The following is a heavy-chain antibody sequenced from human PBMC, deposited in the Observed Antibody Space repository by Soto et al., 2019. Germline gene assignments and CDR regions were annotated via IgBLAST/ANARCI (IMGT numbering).Heavy chain of an antibody. Sequence: GGSLRLSCAASGFTFSSYAMSWVRQAPGKGLEWVSAISGSGGSTYYADSVKGRFTISRDNSKNTLYLQMNSLRAEDTAVYYCATEYYYGSGSYMYDYWGQGTLVTVSS. CDR3: ATEYYYGSGSYMYDY. V-gene: IGHV3-23*01. D-gene: IGHD3-10*01. J-gene: IGHJ4*02. CDR1: GFTFSSYA. CDR2: ISGSGGST.